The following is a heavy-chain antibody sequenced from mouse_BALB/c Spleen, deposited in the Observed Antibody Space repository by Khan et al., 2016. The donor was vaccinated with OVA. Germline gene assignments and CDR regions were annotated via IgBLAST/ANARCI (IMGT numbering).Heavy chain of an antibody. CDR1: GYSITSGYA. CDR2: ISYSGVT. D-gene: IGHD1-1*01. J-gene: IGHJ2*01. Sequence: EVQLQESGPGLVKPPQSLSLTCTVTGYSITSGYAWNWIRQFPGNKLEWMGYISYSGVTSYTPSLKSRISITRDTSKNQFFLQLTSVTTEDTATYYCARGNYYGYYFDYWGQGTTLTVSS. V-gene: IGHV3-2*02. CDR3: ARGNYYGYYFDY.